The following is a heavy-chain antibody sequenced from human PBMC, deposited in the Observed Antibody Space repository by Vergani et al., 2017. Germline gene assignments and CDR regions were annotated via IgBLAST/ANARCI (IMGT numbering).Heavy chain of an antibody. CDR2: ISNGGITI. J-gene: IGHJ3*02. CDR1: GFTFSSYW. Sequence: EVQLVESGGGLVQPGGSLRLSCAASGFTFSSYWMHWVRQAPGKGLVWVSYISNGGITIYYTDSVKGRFSISRDNAKNSLYLQMNSLRAEDTAVYYCARDQYRGSYYDFWSGYGAFDIWGQGTMVTVSS. D-gene: IGHD3-3*01. CDR3: ARDQYRGSYYDFWSGYGAFDI. V-gene: IGHV3-48*04.